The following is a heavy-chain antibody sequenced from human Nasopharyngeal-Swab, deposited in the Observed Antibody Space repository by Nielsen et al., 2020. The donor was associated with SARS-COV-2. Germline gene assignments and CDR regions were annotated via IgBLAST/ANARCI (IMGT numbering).Heavy chain of an antibody. CDR2: ISSSSSYI. CDR1: GFTFSSYS. Sequence: GESLKISCAASGFTFSSYSMNWVRQAPGKGLEWVSSISSSSSYIYYADSVKGRFTISRDSAKNSLYLQMNSLRAEDTAVYYCARDKFVDCGMDVWGQGTTVTVSS. CDR3: ARDKFVDCGMDV. V-gene: IGHV3-21*01. J-gene: IGHJ6*02.